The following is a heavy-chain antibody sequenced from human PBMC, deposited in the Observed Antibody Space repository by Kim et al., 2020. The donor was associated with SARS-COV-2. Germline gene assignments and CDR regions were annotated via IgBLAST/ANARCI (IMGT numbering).Heavy chain of an antibody. CDR2: IYYSGRT. V-gene: IGHV4-59*13. D-gene: IGHD3-10*01. Sequence: SETLSLTCTVSGGSIGSYHWSWIRQPPGKGLEWIGDIYYSGRTNYNPSLKSRVTISVDTSKKQFSLKLSSVTAADTAVYFCARDPGGYGSANWYFDFWGRGTLVTVSS. CDR1: GGSIGSYH. J-gene: IGHJ2*01. CDR3: ARDPGGYGSANWYFDF.